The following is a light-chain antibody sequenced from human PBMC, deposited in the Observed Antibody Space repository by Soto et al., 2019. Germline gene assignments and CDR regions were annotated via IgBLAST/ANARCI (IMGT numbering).Light chain of an antibody. V-gene: IGKV1-39*01. CDR2: AAS. Sequence: DIQMTQSPSSLSASVGYRVTITCRASQSISSYLNWYQQKPGKAPKLLIYAASSLQSGVPSMFSGNGSGTDFTLTIRSLQPEDFATYYCQQSYSTPWTFGQGTKVEIK. CDR1: QSISSY. CDR3: QQSYSTPWT. J-gene: IGKJ1*01.